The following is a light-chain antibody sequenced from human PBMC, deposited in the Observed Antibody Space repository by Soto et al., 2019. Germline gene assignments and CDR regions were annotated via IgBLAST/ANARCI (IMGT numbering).Light chain of an antibody. Sequence: QSALTQPPSASGSPGQSVTISCTGTSSDVGGYNYVSWYQQHPGKAPKLMIYEVSKRPSGVPDRFSGSKSGNTASLTVSGLQAEDEADYYCSSYAGSNNFGVFGTGTNLNVL. CDR2: EVS. V-gene: IGLV2-8*01. CDR1: SSDVGGYNY. CDR3: SSYAGSNNFGV. J-gene: IGLJ1*01.